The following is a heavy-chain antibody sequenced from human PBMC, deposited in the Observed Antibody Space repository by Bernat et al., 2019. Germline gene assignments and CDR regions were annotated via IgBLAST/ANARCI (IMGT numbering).Heavy chain of an antibody. Sequence: QVQLVESGGGLVKPGGSLRLSCAASGFTFSDYYMSWTRQAPGKGLEWVSYISSSTYTNYADSVKGRFTISRDNAKNSLYLQMKRLRAEDTAVYYCVRVGGSGSYNFDYWGQGTLVTVSS. CDR1: GFTFSDYY. V-gene: IGHV3-11*05. CDR2: ISSSTYT. D-gene: IGHD3-10*01. J-gene: IGHJ4*02. CDR3: VRVGGSGSYNFDY.